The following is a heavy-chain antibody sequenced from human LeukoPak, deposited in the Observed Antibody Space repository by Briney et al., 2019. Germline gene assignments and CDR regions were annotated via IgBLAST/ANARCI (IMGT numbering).Heavy chain of an antibody. V-gene: IGHV3-21*01. Sequence: GRSLRLSCAASGFTFSSYSMNWVRQAPGKGLEWVSSISSSSSYIYYADSVKGRFTISRDNAKNSLYLQMNSLRAEDTAVYYCARGASGFDAFDIWGQGTMVTVSS. CDR2: ISSSSSYI. J-gene: IGHJ3*02. CDR1: GFTFSSYS. CDR3: ARGASGFDAFDI. D-gene: IGHD3-10*01.